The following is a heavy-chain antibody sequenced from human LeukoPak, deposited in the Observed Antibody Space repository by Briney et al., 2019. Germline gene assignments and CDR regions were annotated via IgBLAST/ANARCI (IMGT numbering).Heavy chain of an antibody. Sequence: PGGSLRLSCAASGFTFSSYAMSWVRQAPGKGLERVAVIWYDGSNKYYADSVKGRFTISRDNSKNTLYLQMNSLRAEDTAVYYCARDQEGYDFWSGYCFDYWGQGTLVTVSS. V-gene: IGHV3-33*08. CDR1: GFTFSSYA. CDR2: IWYDGSNK. CDR3: ARDQEGYDFWSGYCFDY. D-gene: IGHD3-3*01. J-gene: IGHJ4*02.